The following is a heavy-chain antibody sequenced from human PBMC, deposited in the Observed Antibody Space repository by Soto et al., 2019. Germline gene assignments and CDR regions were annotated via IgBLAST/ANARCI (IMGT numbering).Heavy chain of an antibody. CDR2: INAGNGNT. CDR1: GYTFTSYA. D-gene: IGHD2-2*01. J-gene: IGHJ6*02. Sequence: ASVKVSCKASGYTFTSYAMHWVRQAPGQRLEWLGWINAGNGNTKYSQKFQGRVTITRDTSASTAYMELSSLRSEDTAVYYCARGYCISTSCFKGGYYYGTDVWGQGTTVTVSS. V-gene: IGHV1-3*01. CDR3: ARGYCISTSCFKGGYYYGTDV.